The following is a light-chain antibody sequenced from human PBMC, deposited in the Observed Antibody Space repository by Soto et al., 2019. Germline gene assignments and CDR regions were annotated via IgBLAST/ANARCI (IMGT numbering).Light chain of an antibody. V-gene: IGKV3-15*01. Sequence: ETVMTQSPATLSVSPGEKATLSCRASQSVGTKLAWYQQKPGQAPRFLIYGASIRATGIPARISGSGSGTEFTLTISSLQSEDFAVYYWQQYDNWPRTFGQGTKVEVK. CDR1: QSVGTK. J-gene: IGKJ1*01. CDR2: GAS. CDR3: QQYDNWPRT.